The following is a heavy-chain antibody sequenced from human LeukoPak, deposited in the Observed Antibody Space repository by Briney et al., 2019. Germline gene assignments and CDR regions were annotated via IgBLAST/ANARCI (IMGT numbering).Heavy chain of an antibody. CDR3: ALGYFYGSGSHIDY. J-gene: IGHJ4*02. CDR1: GFSLSTSGVG. V-gene: IGHV2-5*01. Sequence: SGPTLVKPTQTLRLTCTFSGFSLSTSGVGVGWIRQPPGRGLERLAHIYWYVDQRYRPSLQNSLTITKNTSKNQGVITMANIYSVDTDTYYCALGYFYGSGSHIDYWGQVTLVTVSS. CDR2: IYWYVDQ. D-gene: IGHD3-10*01.